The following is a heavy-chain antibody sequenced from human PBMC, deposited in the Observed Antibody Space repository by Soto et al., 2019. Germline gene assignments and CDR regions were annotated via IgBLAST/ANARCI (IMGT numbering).Heavy chain of an antibody. Sequence: EVQLVESGGGLVRPGESLRVSCAASGFTFSDAWMNWVRQAPGKGLEWVGRFKSRRDGGTTDYAAPVKGRFTISRDDAKNMLSLKMNSLKTEDTAMYFCTSALPGITTNYGFDYWGQGILVTVSS. D-gene: IGHD3-10*01. V-gene: IGHV3-15*07. CDR1: GFTFSDAW. CDR2: FKSRRDGGTT. J-gene: IGHJ4*02. CDR3: TSALPGITTNYGFDY.